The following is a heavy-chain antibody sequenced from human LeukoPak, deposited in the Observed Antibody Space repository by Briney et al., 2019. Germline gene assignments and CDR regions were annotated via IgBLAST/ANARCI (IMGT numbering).Heavy chain of an antibody. D-gene: IGHD6-19*01. CDR1: GYTFTSYG. CDR3: ARVGIAVAGISYFDY. V-gene: IGHV1-18*01. J-gene: IGHJ4*02. Sequence: GASVKVSCKASGYTFTSYGISWVRQAPGQGLEWMGWISAYNGNTNYAQKLQGSITMTTDTSTSTAYMELRSLRSDDTAVYYCARVGIAVAGISYFDYWGQGTLVTVSS. CDR2: ISAYNGNT.